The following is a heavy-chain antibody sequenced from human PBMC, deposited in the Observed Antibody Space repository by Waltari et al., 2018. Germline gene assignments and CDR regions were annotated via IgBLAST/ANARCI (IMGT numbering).Heavy chain of an antibody. CDR2: IYTIVST. CDR3: ARFLDDVGGS. CDR1: GGSISRGSYY. Sequence: QVQLQESGPGLVKPSQTLSLTCTVSGGSISRGSYYWSWIRQPAVKGLEWIGRIYTIVSTNYNPSLKSRVTISVDTSKNQFSLKLSSVTAADTAVYYCARFLDDVGGSWGQGTLVTVSS. D-gene: IGHD3-10*01. J-gene: IGHJ5*02. V-gene: IGHV4-61*02.